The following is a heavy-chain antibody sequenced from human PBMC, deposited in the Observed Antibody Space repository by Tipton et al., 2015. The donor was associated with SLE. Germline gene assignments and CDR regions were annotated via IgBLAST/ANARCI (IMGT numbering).Heavy chain of an antibody. CDR3: ARLPDYFDH. J-gene: IGHJ4*02. CDR2: VSYSGST. CDR1: GGSINVYY. Sequence: TLSLTCSVSGGSINVYYWSWVRQPPGKGLEWIGYVSYSGSTNYNPSLQSRVTISVDTSKNQFSLKLRSVTAADPAVYYCARLPDYFDHWGQGALVTVSP. V-gene: IGHV4-59*01.